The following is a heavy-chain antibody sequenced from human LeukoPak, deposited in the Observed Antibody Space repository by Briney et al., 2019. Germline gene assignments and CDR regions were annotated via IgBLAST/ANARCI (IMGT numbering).Heavy chain of an antibody. CDR2: INHSGST. Sequence: SETLSLTCAVYGGSFSGYYWSWIRQPPGKGLEWIGEINHSGSTNYNPSLKSRVTISVDTSKNQFSLKLSSVTAADTAVYYCAGGLLSSGAWGQGTLVTVSS. CDR3: AGGLLSSGA. J-gene: IGHJ4*02. D-gene: IGHD2/OR15-2a*01. CDR1: GGSFSGYY. V-gene: IGHV4-34*01.